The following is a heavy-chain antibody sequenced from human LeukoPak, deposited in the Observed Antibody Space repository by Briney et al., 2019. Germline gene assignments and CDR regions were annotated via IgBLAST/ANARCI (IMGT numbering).Heavy chain of an antibody. J-gene: IGHJ4*02. CDR2: IYSGGST. CDR3: ARVLGIRRTPYYFDY. Sequence: PGGSLRLSCAASGFTVSSNYMSWVRQAPGKELEWVSVIYSGGSTYYADSVKGRFTISRDNSKNTLYLQMNSLRAEDTAVYYCARVLGIRRTPYYFDYWGQGTLVTVSS. CDR1: GFTVSSNY. V-gene: IGHV3-66*01. D-gene: IGHD7-27*01.